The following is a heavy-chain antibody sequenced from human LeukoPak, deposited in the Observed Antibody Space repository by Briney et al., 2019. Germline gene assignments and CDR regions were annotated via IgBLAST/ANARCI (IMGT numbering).Heavy chain of an antibody. V-gene: IGHV3-66*01. CDR1: GFTVSSNY. D-gene: IGHD5-24*01. CDR2: IYSGGST. CDR3: ARDSVKMATIHYYYGMDV. J-gene: IGHJ6*02. Sequence: GGSLRLSCAASGFTVSSNYMSWVRQAPGKGLEWVSVIYSGGSTCYADSVKGRFTISRDNSKNTLYLQMNSLRAEDTAVYYCARDSVKMATIHYYYGMDVWGQGTTVTVSS.